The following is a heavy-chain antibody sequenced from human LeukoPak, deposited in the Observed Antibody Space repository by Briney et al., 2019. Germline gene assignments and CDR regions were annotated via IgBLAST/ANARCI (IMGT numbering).Heavy chain of an antibody. CDR1: GFTFSSYW. CDR2: IKQDGSEK. J-gene: IGHJ4*02. D-gene: IGHD6-13*01. Sequence: GGSLRLSCAASGFTFSSYWMSCVRQAPGKGLEWVANIKQDGSEKYYVDSVKGRFTISRDNAKNSLYLQMNSLRAEDTAVYYCARGGSSWYLPPYYFDYWGQGTLVTVSS. V-gene: IGHV3-7*01. CDR3: ARGGSSWYLPPYYFDY.